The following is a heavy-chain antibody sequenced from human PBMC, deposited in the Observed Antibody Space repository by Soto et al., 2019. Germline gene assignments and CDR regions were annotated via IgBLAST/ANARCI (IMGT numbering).Heavy chain of an antibody. Sequence: QVQLVQSGAEVKKPGSSVKVSCKASGGTFSSYTISWVRQAPGQGLEWMGRIIPILGIANYAQKFQGRVTITADKSTSTAYMELSSLRSEDTAVYDCARDGGSVYYLPAYGMDVWGKGTTVTVSS. CDR3: ARDGGSVYYLPAYGMDV. CDR2: IIPILGIA. CDR1: GGTFSSYT. V-gene: IGHV1-69*08. D-gene: IGHD3-16*01. J-gene: IGHJ6*04.